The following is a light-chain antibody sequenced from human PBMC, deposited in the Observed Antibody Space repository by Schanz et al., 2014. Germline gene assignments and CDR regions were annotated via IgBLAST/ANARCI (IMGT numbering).Light chain of an antibody. Sequence: DIVLTQSPGTLSLSPGERGTLSCRASQTVSANSLAWYQQKPGQAPRLLIYGASSRATGIPTRFSGSGSGTEFTLTISSLQSEDFAVYYCQQRNNWPPTFGQGTKVQIK. CDR1: QTVSAN. V-gene: IGKV3-15*01. CDR2: GAS. J-gene: IGKJ1*01. CDR3: QQRNNWPPT.